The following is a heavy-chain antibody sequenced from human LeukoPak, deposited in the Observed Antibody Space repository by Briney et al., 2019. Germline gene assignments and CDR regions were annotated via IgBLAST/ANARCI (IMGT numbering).Heavy chain of an antibody. CDR3: ARDGYNSGYFDY. Sequence: TSQTLSLTCTVSGASIRRGGYYWNWIRQPPGKGLEWIGYIYYSRSTSYSPSLKSRLTISVDTSKNQFSLKLSSVTAADTAVYYCARDGYNSGYFDYWGQGTLVTVSS. J-gene: IGHJ4*02. CDR2: IYYSRST. D-gene: IGHD5-24*01. V-gene: IGHV4-30-4*01. CDR1: GASIRRGGYY.